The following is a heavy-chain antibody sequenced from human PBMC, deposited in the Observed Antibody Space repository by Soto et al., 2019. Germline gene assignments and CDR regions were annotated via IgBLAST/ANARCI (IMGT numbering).Heavy chain of an antibody. J-gene: IGHJ4*02. D-gene: IGHD3-10*01. V-gene: IGHV1-18*01. CDR3: AFVSGSLEF. CDR2: ISSDNVDA. Sequence: QVQLAQSGAEVKKPGASAKGSFRASGYPFSNFDVSWVRQAPGQGREWMGWISSDNVDADPAQNFQGRLTLTIDRSTRTAYMDLKTLRSDDTAVDFCAFVSGSLEFWGQGTQVTVSS. CDR1: GYPFSNFD.